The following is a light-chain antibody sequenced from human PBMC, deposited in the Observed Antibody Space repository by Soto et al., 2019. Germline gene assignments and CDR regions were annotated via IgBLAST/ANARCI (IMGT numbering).Light chain of an antibody. CDR3: SSYTSSSTRV. J-gene: IGLJ1*01. Sequence: QSALTQPASVSGSPGQSITISCTGTSSDVGGYKYVSWYQQHPGKAPKLMIYDIRNRPSGVSNRFSGSKSGNTASLTISGLQAEDEDDYYCSSYTSSSTRVFGSGSKVTVL. V-gene: IGLV2-14*03. CDR1: SSDVGGYKY. CDR2: DIR.